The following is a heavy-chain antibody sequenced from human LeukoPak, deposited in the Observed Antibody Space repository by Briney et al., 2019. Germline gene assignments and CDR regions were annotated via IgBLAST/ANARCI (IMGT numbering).Heavy chain of an antibody. CDR1: GGTFSSYA. J-gene: IGHJ3*02. CDR2: IIPIFGTA. Sequence: GASVKVSCKASGGTFSSYAISWVRQAPGQGLEWMGGIIPIFGTANYAQKFQGRVTITADESTSTAYMELSSLRSEGTAVYYCARVYGSPEDAFDIWGQGTMVTVSS. CDR3: ARVYGSPEDAFDI. D-gene: IGHD1-26*01. V-gene: IGHV1-69*13.